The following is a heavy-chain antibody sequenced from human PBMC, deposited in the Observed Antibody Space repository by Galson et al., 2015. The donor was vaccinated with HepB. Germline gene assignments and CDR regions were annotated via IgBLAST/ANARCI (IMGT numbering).Heavy chain of an antibody. CDR3: ARDEGNDFWSGYYPNWFDP. V-gene: IGHV4-39*07. D-gene: IGHD3-3*01. J-gene: IGHJ5*02. Sequence: ETLSLTCTVSGGSISSSSYYWGWIRQPPGKGLEWIGSIYYSGSTYYNPSLKSRVTISVDTSKNQFSLKLSSVTAADTAVYYCARDEGNDFWSGYYPNWFDPWGQGTLVTVSS. CDR2: IYYSGST. CDR1: GGSISSSSYY.